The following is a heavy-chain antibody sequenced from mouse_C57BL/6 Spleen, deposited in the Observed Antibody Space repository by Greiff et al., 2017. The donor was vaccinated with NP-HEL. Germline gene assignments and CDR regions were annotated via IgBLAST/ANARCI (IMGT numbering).Heavy chain of an antibody. CDR3: ARGGLPYYFDY. V-gene: IGHV1-52*01. CDR2: IDPSDSET. Sequence: VQLQQSGAELVRPGSSVKLSCKASGYTFTSYWMHWVKQRPIQGLEWIGNIDPSDSETHYNQKFKDKATLTVDKSSSTAYMQLSSLTSEDSAVYYCARGGLPYYFDYWGQGTTLTVSS. J-gene: IGHJ2*01. CDR1: GYTFTSYW.